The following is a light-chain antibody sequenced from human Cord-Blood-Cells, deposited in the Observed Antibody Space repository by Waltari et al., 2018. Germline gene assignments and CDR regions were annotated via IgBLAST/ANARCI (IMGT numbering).Light chain of an antibody. Sequence: QSALTQPRSVSGSPGPSVTISCTGPRSDVGGYNSVSWYQQHPGKAPKLMIYDVSKRPSGVPDRFSGSKSGNTASLTISGLQAEDEADYYCCSYAGSYTLVFGGGTKLTVL. CDR3: CSYAGSYTLV. V-gene: IGLV2-11*01. J-gene: IGLJ3*02. CDR2: DVS. CDR1: RSDVGGYNS.